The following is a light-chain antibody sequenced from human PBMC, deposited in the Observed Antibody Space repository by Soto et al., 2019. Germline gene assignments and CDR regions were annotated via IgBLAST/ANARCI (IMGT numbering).Light chain of an antibody. J-gene: IGKJ2*02. CDR2: GAS. CDR1: QSINIY. V-gene: IGKV1-39*01. Sequence: IQMTQSPSSLSASVGDSVTVTCRASQSINIYLNWYQQKPGKAPTLLIYGASSLQSGVPSRFTGGGSRTDFTLTISSLQPEDFATYYCQQSYRSPCTFAQGTKLEIK. CDR3: QQSYRSPCT.